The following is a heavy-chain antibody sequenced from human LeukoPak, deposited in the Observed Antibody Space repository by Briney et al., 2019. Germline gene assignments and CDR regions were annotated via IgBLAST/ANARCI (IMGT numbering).Heavy chain of an antibody. V-gene: IGHV3-7*01. CDR1: GFMFSRYW. J-gene: IGHJ4*02. CDR3: FAPFDY. Sequence: GGSLRLSCAASGFMFSRYWMSWVRQAPGKGLEWVANIHQDGDEKYYVDSVKGRFTISRDNTKNSMFLQMNSLRAEDTAVYYCFAPFDYWGQGTLVTVSS. CDR2: IHQDGDEK.